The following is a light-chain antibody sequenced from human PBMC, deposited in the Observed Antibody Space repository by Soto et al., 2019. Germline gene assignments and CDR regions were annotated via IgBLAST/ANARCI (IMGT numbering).Light chain of an antibody. V-gene: IGKV1-39*01. CDR3: QQSYSTPLT. CDR2: AAS. CDR1: HNIVNY. Sequence: DIQMSKSPSSLSASVGDRVTITCRASHNIVNYLNWYQQKPGKAPKLLIYAASSLQSGVPSRFSGSGSGTDFTLTISSLQPEDFATYYCQQSYSTPLTFGGGTKVDIK. J-gene: IGKJ4*01.